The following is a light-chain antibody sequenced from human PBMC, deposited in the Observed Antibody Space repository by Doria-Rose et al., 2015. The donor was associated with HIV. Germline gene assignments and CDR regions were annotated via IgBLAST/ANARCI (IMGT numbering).Light chain of an antibody. CDR1: SSNIGADYD. V-gene: IGLV1-40*01. CDR3: QSYDSSLSGSVV. J-gene: IGLJ2*01. Sequence: QPPSVSGAPGQRVTISCTGSSSNIGADYDVHWYQQLPGTAPKLLIYGNSNRPSGVPDRFSGSKPGTSASLAITGLQAEDEADYYCQSYDSSLSGSVVFGGGTKLTVL. CDR2: GNS.